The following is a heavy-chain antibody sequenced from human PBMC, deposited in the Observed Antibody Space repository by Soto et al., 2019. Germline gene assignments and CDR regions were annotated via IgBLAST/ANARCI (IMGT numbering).Heavy chain of an antibody. CDR3: ARAEDTAMVTFDY. D-gene: IGHD5-18*01. CDR2: TYYRSKWYN. Sequence: SQTLSLTCAISGDSVSSNSAAWNWIRQSPSRGLEWLGRTYYRSKWYNDYAVSVKSRITINPDTSKNQFSLKLSSVTAADTAVYYCARAEDTAMVTFDYWGQGTLVTDSS. V-gene: IGHV6-1*01. CDR1: GDSVSSNSAA. J-gene: IGHJ4*02.